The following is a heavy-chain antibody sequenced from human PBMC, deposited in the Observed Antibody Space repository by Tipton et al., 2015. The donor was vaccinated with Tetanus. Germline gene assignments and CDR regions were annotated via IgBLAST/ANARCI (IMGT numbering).Heavy chain of an antibody. CDR1: GFPLHSYH. Sequence: SLRLSCATSGFPLHSYHMAWVRQAPGKGLEWISYIGDAKTVIQYADSVKGRFTVSRDNAKNSLYLQMNSLTADDTAVYFCASGSSLDYWGQGTLVTVSS. V-gene: IGHV3-48*04. J-gene: IGHJ4*02. CDR3: ASGSSLDY. CDR2: IGDAKTVI. D-gene: IGHD6-6*01.